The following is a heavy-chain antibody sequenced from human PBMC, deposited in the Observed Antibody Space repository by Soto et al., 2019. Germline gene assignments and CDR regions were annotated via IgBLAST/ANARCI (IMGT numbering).Heavy chain of an antibody. D-gene: IGHD6-19*01. CDR2: ISAYNGNT. CDR3: ARAVSIAVAGTLGY. J-gene: IGHJ4*02. CDR1: GYTFTSYC. Sequence: GASVKVSCKASGYTFTSYCMSWVRQAPRKRLEWMGWISAYNGNTKYSQKFQGRVTITRDTSTSTAYMELSSLRSEDTAVYYCARAVSIAVAGTLGYWGQGTLVTVSS. V-gene: IGHV1-18*01.